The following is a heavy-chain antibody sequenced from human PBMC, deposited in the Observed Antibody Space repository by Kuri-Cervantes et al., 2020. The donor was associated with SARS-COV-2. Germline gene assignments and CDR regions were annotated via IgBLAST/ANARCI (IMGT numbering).Heavy chain of an antibody. CDR2: IIPIFGTA. CDR3: ATSPNWRQGGGRDAFDI. D-gene: IGHD1-20*01. Sequence: SVKVSCKASVGTFSSYAISWVRQAPRQGLEWMGGIIPIFGTAKYAQKFQGRVTITTDESTSTAYMELSSLRSEDAAVYYWATSPNWRQGGGRDAFDIWGQGTMVTVSS. J-gene: IGHJ3*02. V-gene: IGHV1-69*05. CDR1: VGTFSSYA.